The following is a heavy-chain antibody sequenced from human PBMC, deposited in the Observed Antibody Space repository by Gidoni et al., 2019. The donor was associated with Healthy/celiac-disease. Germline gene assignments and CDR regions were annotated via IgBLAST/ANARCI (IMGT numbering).Heavy chain of an antibody. CDR2: ISSSGSTI. CDR1: GFTFSIYD. J-gene: IGHJ4*02. CDR3: ARSLGSTSCF. D-gene: IGHD2-2*01. Sequence: EVQLVESGGGLVQPGGSLRLSCAASGFTFSIYDMNWGRQAPGKGLEWVSYISSSGSTIYYAATGKGRFTISRDNAKNSLYLQMNSLSADDTAVYYCARSLGSTSCFWGQGTLVTVSS. V-gene: IGHV3-48*03.